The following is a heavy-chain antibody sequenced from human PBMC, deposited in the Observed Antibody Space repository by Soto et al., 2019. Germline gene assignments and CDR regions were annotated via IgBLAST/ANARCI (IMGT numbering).Heavy chain of an antibody. V-gene: IGHV3-33*01. CDR1: GFTFSSYG. Sequence: QVQLVESGGGVVQPGRSLRLSCAASGFTFSSYGMHWVRQAPGKGLEWVAVIWYDGSNKYYGDSVKGRFTISRDNSKNTGSPQMNSLRAEDTAVYSCVRDGWYSSSRVQSGTYFYGMERWGQGTTVTV. D-gene: IGHD6-13*01. J-gene: IGHJ6*02. CDR2: IWYDGSNK. CDR3: VRDGWYSSSRVQSGTYFYGMER.